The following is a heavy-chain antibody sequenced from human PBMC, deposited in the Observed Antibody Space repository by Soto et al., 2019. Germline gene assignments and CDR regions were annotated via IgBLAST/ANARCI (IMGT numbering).Heavy chain of an antibody. CDR1: GGSISGYY. CDR3: SRVGCSNSKCYTRGMDV. D-gene: IGHD2-2*01. CDR2: IYSDGTT. V-gene: IGHV4-4*07. J-gene: IGHJ6*02. Sequence: PSETLSLTCTVSGGSISGYYWSWVQQPAGKGLEWVGRIYSDGTTNYSPSLKSRVTMSLDTSKDQFSLHLNSVTAADTAVYYCSRVGCSNSKCYTRGMDVWGQGTTVTVSS.